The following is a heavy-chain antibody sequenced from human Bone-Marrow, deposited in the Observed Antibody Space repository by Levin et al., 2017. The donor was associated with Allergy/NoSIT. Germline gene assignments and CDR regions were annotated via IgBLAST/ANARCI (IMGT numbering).Heavy chain of an antibody. Sequence: PGGSLRLSCAASGFSVNVNYMSWVRHAPGKGLECVAGIFVGGTTYYADSVKDRFTISRDISENTVYLEMNNLRAEDTAVYYCAREETKYYYGSGSYYPSYGMDVWGQGTAVTVSS. V-gene: IGHV3-66*01. CDR1: GFSVNVNY. D-gene: IGHD3-10*01. J-gene: IGHJ6*02. CDR3: AREETKYYYGSGSYYPSYGMDV. CDR2: IFVGGTT.